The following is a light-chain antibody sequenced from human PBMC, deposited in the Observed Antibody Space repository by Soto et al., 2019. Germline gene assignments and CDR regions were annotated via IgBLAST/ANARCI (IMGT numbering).Light chain of an antibody. CDR3: QQRQSWPRT. CDR1: QSVSSTF. Sequence: EIVFTQSPGTLSLSPGDSATLSCRASQSVSSTFLAWYQHKPGRPPRLLIHGASSRATGIPDRFTGSGSGTDFTLTISRLEPEDFATYYCQQRQSWPRTFGQGTKVDI. CDR2: GAS. J-gene: IGKJ1*01. V-gene: IGKV3-20*01.